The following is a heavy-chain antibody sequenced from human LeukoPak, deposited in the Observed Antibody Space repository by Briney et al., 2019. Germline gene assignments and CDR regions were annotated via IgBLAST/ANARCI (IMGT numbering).Heavy chain of an antibody. CDR2: IYYSGRS. CDR1: GGSISSTSYY. V-gene: IGHV4-39*01. Sequence: SETLSLTCIVSGGSISSTSYYWGWIRQPPGKGLEWIGSIYYSGRSYYNPSLKSRVTTSVDTSKNQFSLKLSSVTAADTAVYYCARHSGMDFDYWGQGTLVTVSS. D-gene: IGHD6-13*01. J-gene: IGHJ4*02. CDR3: ARHSGMDFDY.